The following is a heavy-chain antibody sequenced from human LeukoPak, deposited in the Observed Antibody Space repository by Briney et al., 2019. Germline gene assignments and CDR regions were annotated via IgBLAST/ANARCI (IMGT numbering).Heavy chain of an antibody. CDR1: GFTFSSYA. CDR3: AKVKQQLVLTHLDY. J-gene: IGHJ4*02. D-gene: IGHD6-13*01. Sequence: GGSLRLSCAASGFTFSSYAMSWVRQAPGKGLEWVSAISGSGGSTYYADSVKGRFTISRDNSKNTLYLQMNSLRAEDTAVYYCAKVKQQLVLTHLDYWGQGTLVTVSS. CDR2: ISGSGGST. V-gene: IGHV3-23*01.